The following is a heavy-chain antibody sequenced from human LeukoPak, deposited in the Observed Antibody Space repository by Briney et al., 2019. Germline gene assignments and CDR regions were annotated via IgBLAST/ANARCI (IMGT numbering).Heavy chain of an antibody. J-gene: IGHJ4*02. CDR1: GGSISSYY. Sequence: SETLSLTCSFSGGSISSYYWSWLRQPPGKGLEWIGYIQYSANTNHNPSLKSRVTISIDTSKNQFSLKLSSVTAADTAVYLCARSGGSYYDYWGQGTLVTVSS. CDR3: ARSGGSYYDY. V-gene: IGHV4-59*08. CDR2: IQYSANT. D-gene: IGHD1-26*01.